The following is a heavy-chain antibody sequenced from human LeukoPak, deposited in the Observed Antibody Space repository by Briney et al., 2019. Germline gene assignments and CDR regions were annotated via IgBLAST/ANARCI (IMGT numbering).Heavy chain of an antibody. CDR3: AKDRYRYGSGSYTDY. J-gene: IGHJ4*02. D-gene: IGHD3-10*01. Sequence: GGSLRLSCAASGFTFDHYAMHWVRQAPGKGLEWVSGISWNSGSIGYADSVKGRFTISRDNAKNSLYLQMNSLRAEDTALYYCAKDRYRYGSGSYTDYWGQGTLVTVSS. V-gene: IGHV3-9*01. CDR1: GFTFDHYA. CDR2: ISWNSGSI.